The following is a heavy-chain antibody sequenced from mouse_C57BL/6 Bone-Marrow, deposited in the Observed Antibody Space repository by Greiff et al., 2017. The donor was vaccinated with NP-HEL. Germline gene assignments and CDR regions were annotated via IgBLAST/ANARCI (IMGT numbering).Heavy chain of an antibody. J-gene: IGHJ2*01. D-gene: IGHD3-2*02. Sequence: QVQLQQSGAELSRPGASVKLSCKASGYTFTSYGISWVKQRTGQGLEWIGEIYPRSGNTYSNEKFKGKATLTADKSSSTAYMELRSLTSEDSAVYFCARRELRLRKDYWGQGTTLTVSS. V-gene: IGHV1-81*01. CDR3: ARRELRLRKDY. CDR1: GYTFTSYG. CDR2: IYPRSGNT.